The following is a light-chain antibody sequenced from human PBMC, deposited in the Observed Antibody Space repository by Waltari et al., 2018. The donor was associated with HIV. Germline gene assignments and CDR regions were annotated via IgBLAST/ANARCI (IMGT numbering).Light chain of an antibody. CDR2: GMS. CDR1: RDAINNFDI. Sequence: QSVLIQPASVSGSPGQSLTISCTGRRDAINNFDIISWYRQYPGKAPQPILHGMSIPPSRVSSRFSASRSANTASLTISVLQPEDEADYYCGSYTNTKTPVFGGGT. CDR3: GSYTNTKTPV. V-gene: IGLV2-14*03. J-gene: IGLJ3*02.